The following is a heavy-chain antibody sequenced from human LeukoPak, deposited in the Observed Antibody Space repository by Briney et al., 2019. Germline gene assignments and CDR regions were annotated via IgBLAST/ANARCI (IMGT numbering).Heavy chain of an antibody. Sequence: SETLSLTCTVSGGSVSSYYWSWIRQPPGKGLEWIGYIYYSGSTNYNPSLRSRATISVDTSKNQFSLKLSSVTAADTAVYYCARHTRITMVRGASPFEYWGQGTLVTVSS. V-gene: IGHV4-59*08. CDR1: GGSVSSYY. J-gene: IGHJ4*02. CDR3: ARHTRITMVRGASPFEY. D-gene: IGHD3-10*01. CDR2: IYYSGST.